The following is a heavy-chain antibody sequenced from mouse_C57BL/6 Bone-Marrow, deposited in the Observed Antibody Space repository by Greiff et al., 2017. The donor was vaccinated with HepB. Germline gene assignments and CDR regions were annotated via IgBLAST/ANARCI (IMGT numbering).Heavy chain of an antibody. V-gene: IGHV1-64*01. CDR1: GYTFTSYW. CDR3: ARRAYYSNYDYAMDY. D-gene: IGHD2-5*01. CDR2: IHPNSGST. Sequence: VQLQQPGAELVKPGASVKLSCKASGYTFTSYWMHWVKQRPGQGLEWIGMIHPNSGSTNYNEKFKSKATLTVDKSSSTAYMQLSSLTTEYSAVYYCARRAYYSNYDYAMDYWGQGTSVTVSS. J-gene: IGHJ4*01.